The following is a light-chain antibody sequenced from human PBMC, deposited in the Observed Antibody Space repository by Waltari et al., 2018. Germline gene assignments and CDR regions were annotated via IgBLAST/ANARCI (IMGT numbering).Light chain of an antibody. Sequence: QSVLTQPPSAYGTPGQGVAISCSGTRSNIGSNSVHGYQQLPGTAPKLLNHSNNQRPSGVPDRFSGSKSGTSASLAISGLQSEDEAHYYCAAWDASLNGWVFGGGTKLTVL. V-gene: IGLV1-44*01. J-gene: IGLJ3*02. CDR3: AAWDASLNGWV. CDR2: SNN. CDR1: RSNIGSNS.